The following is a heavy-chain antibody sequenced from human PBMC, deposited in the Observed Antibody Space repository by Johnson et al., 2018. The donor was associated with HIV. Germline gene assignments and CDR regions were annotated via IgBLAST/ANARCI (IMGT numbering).Heavy chain of an antibody. Sequence: EVQLVESGGGLVQPGRSLRLSCAASGFTFDDYAMHWVRQAPGKGLEWVSGISWNSGSIGYADSVKGRFTISRDNSKNTLYLQMNSLRAEDTAVYYCAKEGVVGSYLGAFDIWGQGTMVTVSS. D-gene: IGHD3-10*01. V-gene: IGHV3-9*01. CDR3: AKEGVVGSYLGAFDI. CDR1: GFTFDDYA. CDR2: ISWNSGSI. J-gene: IGHJ3*02.